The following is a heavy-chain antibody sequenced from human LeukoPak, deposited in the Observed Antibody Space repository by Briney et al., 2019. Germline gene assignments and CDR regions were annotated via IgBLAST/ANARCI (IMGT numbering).Heavy chain of an antibody. D-gene: IGHD6-13*01. CDR1: GFTFSSYA. J-gene: IGHJ4*02. CDR2: ISYDGSNK. V-gene: IGHV3-30-3*01. Sequence: PGGSLRLSCAASGFTFSSYAMHWVRQAPGKGLEWVAVISYDGSNKYYADSVKGRFTTSRDNSKNTLYLQMNSLRAEDTAVYYCARDSSSWYGSALDYWGQGTLVTVSS. CDR3: ARDSSSWYGSALDY.